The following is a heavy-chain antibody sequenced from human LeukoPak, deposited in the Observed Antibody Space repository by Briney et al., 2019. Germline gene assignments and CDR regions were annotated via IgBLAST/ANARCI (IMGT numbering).Heavy chain of an antibody. Sequence: GGSLRLSCAASGFTFNNYAMSWVRQAPGKGREWVSAISGSGDSTYHADSLRGRFTISRDNSKNTLYLQMHSLRAEDTAVYYCAKGWGQNYYYYMDVWGKGTTVTVSS. CDR3: AKGWGQNYYYYMDV. D-gene: IGHD3-16*01. CDR2: ISGSGDST. CDR1: GFTFNNYA. V-gene: IGHV3-23*01. J-gene: IGHJ6*03.